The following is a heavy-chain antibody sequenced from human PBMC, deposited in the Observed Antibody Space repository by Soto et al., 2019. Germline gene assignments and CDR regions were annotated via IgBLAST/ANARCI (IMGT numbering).Heavy chain of an antibody. V-gene: IGHV3-23*01. CDR3: AKDRRAGGNYGFDSDF. Sequence: EVQLLESGGGWVQPWGSLRLSCAASGFTFSSYGMTWVRQSPGKGLEWVSFSSATGAGTYYADSVKGRFTISRDNSKNTLYLQMTSLRADDTAVYYCAKDRRAGGNYGFDSDFWGQGALVIVSS. CDR1: GFTFSSYG. CDR2: SSATGAGT. J-gene: IGHJ4*02. D-gene: IGHD1-7*01.